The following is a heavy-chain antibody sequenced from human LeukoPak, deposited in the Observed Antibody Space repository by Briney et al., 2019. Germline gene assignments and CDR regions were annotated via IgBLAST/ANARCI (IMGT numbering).Heavy chain of an antibody. V-gene: IGHV1-46*01. Sequence: ASVKVSFKASGYTFTNYYIHWVRQAPGQGLEWMGIINPAGGGTGYAQKFQGRVTMTRDTSTSTVYMELSSLRSEDTAVYYCARYNGDLTGGFDYWGQGTLVTVSS. CDR3: ARYNGDLTGGFDY. D-gene: IGHD4-17*01. J-gene: IGHJ4*02. CDR1: GYTFTNYY. CDR2: INPAGGGT.